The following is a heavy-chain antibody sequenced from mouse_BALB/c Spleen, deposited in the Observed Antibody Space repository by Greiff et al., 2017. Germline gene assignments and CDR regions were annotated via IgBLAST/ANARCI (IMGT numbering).Heavy chain of an antibody. V-gene: IGHV5-12-1*01. CDR2: ISSGGGST. Sequence: EVMLVESGGGLVKPGGSLKLSCAASGFAFSSYDMSWVRQTPEKRLEWVAYISSGGGSTYYPDTVKGRFTISRDNAKNTLYLQMSSLKSEDTAMYYCARGDDYDYYAMDYWGQGTSVTVSS. D-gene: IGHD2-4*01. CDR3: ARGDDYDYYAMDY. CDR1: GFAFSSYD. J-gene: IGHJ4*01.